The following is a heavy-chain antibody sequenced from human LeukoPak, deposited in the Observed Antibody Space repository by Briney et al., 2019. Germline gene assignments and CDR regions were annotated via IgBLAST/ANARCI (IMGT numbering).Heavy chain of an antibody. J-gene: IGHJ6*03. CDR3: ARETWAGTYYYYMDV. D-gene: IGHD3-10*01. CDR1: GFTFSRYG. V-gene: IGHV3-33*01. Sequence: GRSLRLSCAASGFTFSRYGMHWVRRARGKGLECVAVIWYDGSNKYYGDSVKGRFTISRDNSKNTLYLQMNSLRAEDTAVYYCARETWAGTYYYYMDVWGKGTTVTVSS. CDR2: IWYDGSNK.